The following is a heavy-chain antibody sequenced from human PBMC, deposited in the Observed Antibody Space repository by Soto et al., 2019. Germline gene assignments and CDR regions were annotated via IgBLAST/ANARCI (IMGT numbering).Heavy chain of an antibody. V-gene: IGHV1-18*04. CDR3: TREGSAPYYYYGMDA. J-gene: IGHJ6*02. CDR2: INPNNGNT. Sequence: ASVKVSCEASGYTFTGYYMHCVRQAPGQGLEWMGWINPNNGNTNYAQNLQGRVIMTADTSTSTAYMELRSLRSDDTAIYYCTREGSAPYYYYGMDAWGQGTTVTVSS. D-gene: IGHD3-10*01. CDR1: GYTFTGYY.